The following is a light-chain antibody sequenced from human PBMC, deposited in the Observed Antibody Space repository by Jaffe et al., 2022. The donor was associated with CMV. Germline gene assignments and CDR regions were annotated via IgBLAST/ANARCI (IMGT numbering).Light chain of an antibody. CDR3: QQSYNTPPFT. J-gene: IGKJ4*01. CDR2: AAT. CDR1: QSISRF. Sequence: DIQMTQSPSSLSASVGDSVTITCRASQSISRFLSWYQHQPGRAPKLLIHAATNLQSGVPSRFTGSGSGTDFTLTISNLQPEDFATYYCQQSYNTPPFTFGGGTRVEI. V-gene: IGKV1-39*01.